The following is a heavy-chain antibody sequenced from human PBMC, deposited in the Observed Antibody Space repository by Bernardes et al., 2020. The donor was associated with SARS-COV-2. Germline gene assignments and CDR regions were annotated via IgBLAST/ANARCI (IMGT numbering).Heavy chain of an antibody. CDR3: ARGTLPYGSGSYYSYWGHFDY. CDR1: GGSISSSNW. J-gene: IGHJ4*02. V-gene: IGHV4-4*02. D-gene: IGHD3-10*01. CDR2: IYHSGST. Sequence: SETLSLTCAVSGGSISSSNWWSWVRQPPGKGLEWIGEIYHSGSTNYNPSLKSRVTISVDKSKNQFSLKLSSVTAADTAVYYCARGTLPYGSGSYYSYWGHFDYWGQGTLVTVSS.